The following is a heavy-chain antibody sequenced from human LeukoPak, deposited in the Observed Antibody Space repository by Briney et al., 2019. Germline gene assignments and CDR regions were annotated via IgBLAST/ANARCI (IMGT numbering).Heavy chain of an antibody. Sequence: GGSPRLSCAASGFTFSSYGMHWVRQAPGKGLEWVAFIRYDGSNKYYADSVKGRYTISRDNSKNTLYLQMNSLRAEDTAVYYCLSGYDSYYYGMDVWGQGTTVTVSS. J-gene: IGHJ6*02. D-gene: IGHD5-12*01. CDR3: LSGYDSYYYGMDV. CDR2: IRYDGSNK. V-gene: IGHV3-30*02. CDR1: GFTFSSYG.